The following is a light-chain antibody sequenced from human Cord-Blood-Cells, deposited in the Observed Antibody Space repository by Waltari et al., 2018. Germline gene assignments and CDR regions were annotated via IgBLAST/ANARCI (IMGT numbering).Light chain of an antibody. J-gene: IGKJ5*01. CDR1: QGISSY. CDR3: QQLNSYPIT. V-gene: IGKV1-9*01. Sequence: IQPTQPPSSLSASVGARLTTTCRASQGISSYLAWYQQKPGKAPKLLIYAASTLQSGVPSRFSGSGSGTEFTLTISSLQPEDFATYYCQQLNSYPITFGQGTRLEIK. CDR2: AAS.